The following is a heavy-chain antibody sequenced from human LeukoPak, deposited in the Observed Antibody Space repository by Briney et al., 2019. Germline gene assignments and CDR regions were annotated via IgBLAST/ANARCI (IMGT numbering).Heavy chain of an antibody. J-gene: IGHJ3*02. CDR1: GYTFTSYG. CDR3: ARGGYCSGGSCYKAEFDI. Sequence: GASVKVSCKASGYTFTSYGISWVRQAPGQGLEWMGWISSHNGNTNYAQKVQGRVTMTTDTSTSTAYMELRSLRSDDTAVYYCARGGYCSGGSCYKAEFDIWGQGTMVTVSS. CDR2: ISSHNGNT. V-gene: IGHV1-18*01. D-gene: IGHD2-15*01.